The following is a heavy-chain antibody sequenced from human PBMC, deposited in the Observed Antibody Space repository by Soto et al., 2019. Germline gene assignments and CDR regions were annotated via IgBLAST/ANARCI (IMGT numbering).Heavy chain of an antibody. CDR3: ARAGVERVLEWLLFDY. V-gene: IGHV4-31*03. Sequence: QVQLQESGPGLVKPSQTLSLTCTVSGGSISSGGYYWSWIRQHPGQGLALIGYIYYSGSTYYNPSLKSRVTISVDTSKNQFSLQLSSVTAADTAVYYCARAGVERVLEWLLFDYWGQGTLVTVSA. CDR1: GGSISSGGYY. J-gene: IGHJ4*02. CDR2: IYYSGST. D-gene: IGHD3-3*01.